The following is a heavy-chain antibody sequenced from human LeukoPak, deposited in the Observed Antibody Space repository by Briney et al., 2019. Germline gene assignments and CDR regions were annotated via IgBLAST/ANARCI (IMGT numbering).Heavy chain of an antibody. Sequence: ASVKVSCKASGFTFTCYCIHWVRQAPGQGLEWMGWINPKSGGTNYAQKFQGRVTMPRDTSISTAYMDVNRLTSDDTAVFYCATLEQLLGPHYWGQGTLVTVSS. CDR3: ATLEQLLGPHY. V-gene: IGHV1-2*02. J-gene: IGHJ4*02. CDR2: INPKSGGT. CDR1: GFTFTCYC. D-gene: IGHD1/OR15-1a*01.